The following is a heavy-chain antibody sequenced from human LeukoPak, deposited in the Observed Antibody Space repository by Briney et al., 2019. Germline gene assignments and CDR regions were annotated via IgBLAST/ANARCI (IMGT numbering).Heavy chain of an antibody. D-gene: IGHD3-10*01. J-gene: IGHJ4*02. V-gene: IGHV3-30*18. Sequence: PGGSLRLSCAASGFSFSNYGLHWVRQAPGKGLEWVALISTDGSNKNYADSVKGRFTISRDNSKNTLYLQMNSLRAEDTAVYYCAKDSSTTWFGGDSKWGQGTLVTVSS. CDR3: AKDSSTTWFGGDSK. CDR1: GFSFSNYG. CDR2: ISTDGSNK.